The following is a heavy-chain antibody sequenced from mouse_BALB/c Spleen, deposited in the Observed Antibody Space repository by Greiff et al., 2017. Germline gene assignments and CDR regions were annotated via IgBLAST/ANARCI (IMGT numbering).Heavy chain of an antibody. CDR1: GFTFSSFG. V-gene: IGHV5-17*02. Sequence: EVKVVESGGGLVQPGGSRKLSCAASGFTFSSFGMHWVRQAPEKGLEWVAYISSGSSTIYYADTVKGRFTISRDNPKNTLFLQMTSLRSEDTAMYYCARDYYGSSGTYWGQGTLVTVSA. D-gene: IGHD1-1*01. CDR2: ISSGSSTI. J-gene: IGHJ3*01. CDR3: ARDYYGSSGTY.